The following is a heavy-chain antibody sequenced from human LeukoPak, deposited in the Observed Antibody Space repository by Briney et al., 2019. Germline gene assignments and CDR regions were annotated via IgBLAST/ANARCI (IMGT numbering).Heavy chain of an antibody. CDR1: GFTFSSYA. Sequence: GGSLRLSCAASGFTFSSYAMSWVRQAPGKGLEWVSAISGSGGSIFYADSVKGRFTISRDNSKNALYLQMSSLRADDTAVYYCAKERGVRGASFVYWGQGTLVTVSS. CDR2: ISGSGGSI. J-gene: IGHJ4*02. CDR3: AKERGVRGASFVY. D-gene: IGHD3-10*01. V-gene: IGHV3-23*01.